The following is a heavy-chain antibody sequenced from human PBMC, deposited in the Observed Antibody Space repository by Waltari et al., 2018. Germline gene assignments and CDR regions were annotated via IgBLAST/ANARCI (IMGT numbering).Heavy chain of an antibody. D-gene: IGHD6-19*01. CDR2: INSAGCSP. J-gene: IGHJ6*02. V-gene: IGHV3-74*01. Sequence: EEQLVESGGGLAQPGESLRLSCAASGFTFSRYWMDWVRQAPGRGLVWVARINSAGCSPTYAASVKGRFTISRYNANTTLCVQMNRLRSEDTAVYYCASVATKTYSSPVPVRPYYYGMDVWGQVTTVTVSS. CDR3: ASVATKTYSSPVPVRPYYYGMDV. CDR1: GFTFSRYW.